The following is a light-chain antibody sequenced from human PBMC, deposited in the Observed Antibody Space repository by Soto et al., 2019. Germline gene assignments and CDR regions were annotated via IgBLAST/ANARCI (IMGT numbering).Light chain of an antibody. Sequence: DIQMTQSPSSLSASVGDRVTITCRASQSISSYLNWYQQKPGKAPKLLIYAASSLQSGVPSRFSGSGSGTDFTLTIISLQPEDFATYYCQQSYSTPPVTFGQGTKQEIK. CDR2: AAS. J-gene: IGKJ2*01. CDR3: QQSYSTPPVT. V-gene: IGKV1-39*01. CDR1: QSISSY.